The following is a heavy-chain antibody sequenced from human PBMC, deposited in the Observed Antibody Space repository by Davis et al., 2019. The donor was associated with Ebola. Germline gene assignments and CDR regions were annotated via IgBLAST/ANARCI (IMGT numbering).Heavy chain of an antibody. CDR2: INTKTGKP. V-gene: IGHV7-4-1*02. CDR3: ARASENQGLYYYSSGSWGWFDP. Sequence: ASVKVSCKASGYTFSSYAMNWVRQAPGQGLEWMGWINTKTGKPTYAQGFIGRFVFSLDTSVSTTHLQISSLKAEDTAVYYCARASENQGLYYYSSGSWGWFDPWGQGTLVTVSS. D-gene: IGHD3-10*01. CDR1: GYTFSSYA. J-gene: IGHJ5*02.